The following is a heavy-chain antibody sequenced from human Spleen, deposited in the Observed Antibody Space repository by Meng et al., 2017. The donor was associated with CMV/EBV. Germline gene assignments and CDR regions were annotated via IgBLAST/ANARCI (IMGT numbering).Heavy chain of an antibody. CDR2: ISSSGSTI. CDR3: ARALRDCSSTSCYPSEDYYYYGMDV. J-gene: IGHJ6*02. CDR1: GFTLSDYY. Sequence: GGSLRLSCAASGFTLSDYYMSWIRQAPGKGLEWVSYISSSGSTIYYADSVKGRFTISRDNAKNSLYLQMNSLRAEDTAVYYCARALRDCSSTSCYPSEDYYYYGMDVWGQGTTVTVSS. D-gene: IGHD2-2*01. V-gene: IGHV3-11*04.